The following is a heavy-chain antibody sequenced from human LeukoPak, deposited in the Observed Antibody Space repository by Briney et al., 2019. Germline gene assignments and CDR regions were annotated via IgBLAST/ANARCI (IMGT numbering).Heavy chain of an antibody. CDR1: GGSISSGDYY. CDR2: IYYSGST. V-gene: IGHV4-30-4*08. Sequence: SETLSLTCTASGGSISSGDYYWSWIRQPPGKGLEWIGYIYYSGSTYYNPSLKSRVTISVDTSKNQFSLKLSSVTAADTAVYYCARAWGILGYCSSTSCRNWFDPWGQGTLVTVSS. D-gene: IGHD2-2*01. J-gene: IGHJ5*02. CDR3: ARAWGILGYCSSTSCRNWFDP.